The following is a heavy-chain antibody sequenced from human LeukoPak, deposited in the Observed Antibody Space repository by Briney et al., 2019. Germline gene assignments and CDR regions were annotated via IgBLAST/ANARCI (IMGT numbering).Heavy chain of an antibody. Sequence: SETLSLTCTVSGGSIRSSSHYWGWIRQPPGKGLEWIGSIYYSGSTYYNPSLKSRVTISVDTSKNQFSLKLSSVTAADTAAYSFSRHSDPRGIFSPNWFDPWGQGTLVTVSS. CDR2: IYYSGST. CDR3: SRHSDPRGIFSPNWFDP. V-gene: IGHV4-39*01. CDR1: GGSIRSSSHY. J-gene: IGHJ5*02. D-gene: IGHD3-16*01.